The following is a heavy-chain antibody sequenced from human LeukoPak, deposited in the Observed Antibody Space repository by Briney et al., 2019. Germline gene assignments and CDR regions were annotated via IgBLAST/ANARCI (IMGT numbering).Heavy chain of an antibody. CDR2: IIPIFGTA. Sequence: GASVKVSCKASGGTFSSYAISWVRQAPGQGLEWMGGIIPIFGTANYAQKFQGRVTITTDESTSTAYMELSSLRSEDTAVYYCARDLLLPRDDYGFWSGGLDYWGQGTLVTVSS. V-gene: IGHV1-69*05. J-gene: IGHJ4*02. CDR1: GGTFSSYA. CDR3: ARDLLLPRDDYGFWSGGLDY. D-gene: IGHD3-3*01.